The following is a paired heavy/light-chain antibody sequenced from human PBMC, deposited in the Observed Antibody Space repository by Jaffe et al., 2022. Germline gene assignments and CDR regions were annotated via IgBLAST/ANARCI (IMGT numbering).Light chain of an antibody. CDR2: STS. J-gene: IGLJ3*02. CDR3: LLYYGGAV. V-gene: IGLV7-43*01. CDR1: TGAVTSGYY. Sequence: QTVVTQEPSLTVSPGGTVTLTCASSTGAVTSGYYPNWFQQKPGQAPRALIYSTSNKHSWTPARFSGSLLGGKAALTLSGVQPEDEAEYYCLLYYGGAVFGGGTKLTVL.
Heavy chain of an antibody. J-gene: IGHJ6*03. D-gene: IGHD7-27*01. Sequence: QVQLQESGPGLVKPSETLSLTCTVSGGSISSYYWSWIRQPPGKGLEWIGYIYYSGSTNYNPSLKSRVTISVDTSKNQFSLKLSSVTAADTAVYYCARQVWGWGGVDYYYYYYMDVWGKGTTVTVSS. V-gene: IGHV4-59*01. CDR3: ARQVWGWGGVDYYYYYYMDV. CDR2: IYYSGST. CDR1: GGSISSYY.